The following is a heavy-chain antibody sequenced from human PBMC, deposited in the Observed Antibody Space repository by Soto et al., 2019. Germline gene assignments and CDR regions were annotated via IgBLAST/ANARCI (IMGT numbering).Heavy chain of an antibody. V-gene: IGHV3-30-3*01. Sequence: PGGSLRLSCAASGFTFSSYAMHWVRQAPGKGLEWVAVISYDGSNKYYADSVKGRFTISRDNSKNTLYLQMNSLRAEDTAVYYCARDLNAGATPSYYYGMDVWGQGTTVTVSS. CDR1: GFTFSSYA. CDR3: ARDLNAGATPSYYYGMDV. CDR2: ISYDGSNK. D-gene: IGHD1-26*01. J-gene: IGHJ6*02.